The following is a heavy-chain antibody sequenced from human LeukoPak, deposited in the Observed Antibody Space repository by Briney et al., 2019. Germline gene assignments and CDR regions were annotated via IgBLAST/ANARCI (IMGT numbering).Heavy chain of an antibody. D-gene: IGHD6-13*01. V-gene: IGHV4-34*01. CDR3: ARGAINSSWAFDY. CDR2: INHSGST. Sequence: SETLSLTCAVYGGSFSGYYWSWIRQPPGKGLEWLGEINHSGSTNYNPSLKSRVTISVDTSKNQFSLKLSSVTAADTAVYYCARGAINSSWAFDYWGQGTLVTVSS. CDR1: GGSFSGYY. J-gene: IGHJ4*02.